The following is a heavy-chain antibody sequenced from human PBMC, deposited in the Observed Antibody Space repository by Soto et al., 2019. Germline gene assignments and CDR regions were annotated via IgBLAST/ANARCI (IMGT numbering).Heavy chain of an antibody. Sequence: GGSLRLSCAVSGFTFSNSAMTWVRQAPGKGLEWVSSISGSGGSTYYADSVKGRFTISRDNSKNTLFLQMNSLRAEDTAVYYCARAFCFNAVCYYYFDLWGQGTLVTVSS. J-gene: IGHJ4*02. CDR3: ARAFCFNAVCYYYFDL. V-gene: IGHV3-23*01. D-gene: IGHD2-8*01. CDR2: ISGSGGST. CDR1: GFTFSNSA.